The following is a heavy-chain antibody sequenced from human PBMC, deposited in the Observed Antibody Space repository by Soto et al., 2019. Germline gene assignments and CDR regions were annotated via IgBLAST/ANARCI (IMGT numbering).Heavy chain of an antibody. CDR3: ASEGSSSWSLGYNWFDP. CDR1: GGTFSSYA. Sequence: SVKVSCKASGGTFSSYAISWVRQAPGQGLEWMGGIIPIFGTANYAQKFQGRVTITADESTSTAYMELSSLRSEDTAVYYCASEGSSSWSLGYNWFDPWGQGTLVTVSS. D-gene: IGHD6-13*01. J-gene: IGHJ5*02. V-gene: IGHV1-69*13. CDR2: IIPIFGTA.